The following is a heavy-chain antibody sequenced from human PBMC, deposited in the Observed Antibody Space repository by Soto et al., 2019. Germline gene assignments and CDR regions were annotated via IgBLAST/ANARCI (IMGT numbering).Heavy chain of an antibody. Sequence: QLQLQESGPGLVKPSETLSLTCTVSGGSISSSSYYWGWIRQPPGKGLEWIGSIYYSGSTYYNPSLKSRVTRSVDTSKNQFSLKLRSVTAADTAVYYCARRGSGSYSAYWGQGTLVTVSS. J-gene: IGHJ4*02. CDR2: IYYSGST. D-gene: IGHD3-10*01. CDR1: GGSISSSSYY. V-gene: IGHV4-39*01. CDR3: ARRGSGSYSAY.